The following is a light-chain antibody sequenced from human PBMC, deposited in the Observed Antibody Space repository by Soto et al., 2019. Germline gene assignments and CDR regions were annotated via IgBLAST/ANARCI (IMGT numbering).Light chain of an antibody. J-gene: IGKJ1*01. Sequence: IVLTPSPGPLSSSPGQRATLSCMASQSVSSTYLAWYQQKPGQAPRLLIYGASSRATGIPDRFSGSGSGTEFTLTISSLQPDDFATYYCQRYNSYWTFGQGTKVDIK. CDR1: QSVSSTY. CDR3: QRYNSYWT. CDR2: GAS. V-gene: IGKV3-20*01.